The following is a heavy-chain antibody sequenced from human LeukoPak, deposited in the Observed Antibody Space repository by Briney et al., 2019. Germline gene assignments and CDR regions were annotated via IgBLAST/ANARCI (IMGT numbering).Heavy chain of an antibody. V-gene: IGHV3-23*01. Sequence: GGSLRLSCAASGFTFSSYGMGWVRQAPGKGPEWVSAISGSGGSTYYADSVKGRFTISRDNSKNTLYLQMNSLRAEDTAVYYCAKAVGDTAIQFFDYWGQGTLVTVSS. CDR3: AKAVGDTAIQFFDY. D-gene: IGHD5-18*01. CDR1: GFTFSSYG. J-gene: IGHJ4*02. CDR2: ISGSGGST.